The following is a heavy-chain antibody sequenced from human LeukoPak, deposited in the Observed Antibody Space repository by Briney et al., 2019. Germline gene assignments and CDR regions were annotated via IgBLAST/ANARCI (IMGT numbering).Heavy chain of an antibody. CDR1: GFTFSGYS. J-gene: IGHJ4*02. V-gene: IGHV3-48*04. Sequence: GGSLRLSCAASGFTFSGYSMNWVREAPGKGLDWVSYISGTSSTMHYADSVKGRFTISRDNAKNSLYLQMNNLRAEDTAVYYCARVEWEGPHPTLNYWGQGTLVTAAS. D-gene: IGHD1-26*01. CDR3: ARVEWEGPHPTLNY. CDR2: ISGTSSTM.